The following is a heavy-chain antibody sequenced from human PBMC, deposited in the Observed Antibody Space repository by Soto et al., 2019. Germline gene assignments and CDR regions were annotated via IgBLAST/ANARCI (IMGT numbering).Heavy chain of an antibody. V-gene: IGHV3-23*01. Sequence: GGSLRLSCAASGFTFSSYAMSWVRQAPGKGLEWVSAISGSGGTTYYADSVKGRFTISRDNSKNTLYVQMNSLRADDTAVYYCAKDGQAVTDYCAYWGQGTLVTVYS. D-gene: IGHD6-19*01. CDR2: ISGSGGTT. J-gene: IGHJ4*02. CDR1: GFTFSSYA. CDR3: AKDGQAVTDYCAY.